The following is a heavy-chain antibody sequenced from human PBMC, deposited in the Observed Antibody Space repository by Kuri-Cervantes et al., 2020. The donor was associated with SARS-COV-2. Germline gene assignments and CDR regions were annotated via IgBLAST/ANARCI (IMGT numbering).Heavy chain of an antibody. CDR2: ISSSSSTI. CDR1: GFTFSSYS. Sequence: GESLKISCAASGFTFSSYSMNWVRQAPGKGLEWVSYISSSSSTIYYADSVKGRFTISRGNAKNSLYLQMNSLRAEDTAVYYCARDDYDYWFYWGQGTLVTVSS. V-gene: IGHV3-48*04. J-gene: IGHJ4*02. D-gene: IGHD3-16*01. CDR3: ARDDYDYWFY.